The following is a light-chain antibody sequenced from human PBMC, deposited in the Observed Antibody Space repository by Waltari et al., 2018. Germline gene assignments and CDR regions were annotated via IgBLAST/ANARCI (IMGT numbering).Light chain of an antibody. V-gene: IGKV3-15*01. CDR3: QQYNSWPLT. CDR1: QSVGRN. CDR2: GAS. J-gene: IGKJ3*01. Sequence: EIVMTQSPATVSVSPGERATLSCRASQSVGRNLAWYQQKPGQAPRLLIYGASTRATGVPARFSGSVSGTEFTLTINTIQSEDFEVYYCQQYNSWPLTFGPGTKVDFK.